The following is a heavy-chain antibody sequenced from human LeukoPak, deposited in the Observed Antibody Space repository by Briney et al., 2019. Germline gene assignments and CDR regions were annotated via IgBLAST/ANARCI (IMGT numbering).Heavy chain of an antibody. Sequence: ALVKVSCKASGYTFTSYYMHWVRQAPGQGLEWMGIINPSGGSTSYAQKFQGRVTMTRDTSTSTVYMELSSLRPEDTAVYYCAKEQFRNGGDHKTYFDYWGQGTLVTVSS. CDR2: INPSGGST. CDR3: AKEQFRNGGDHKTYFDY. J-gene: IGHJ4*02. V-gene: IGHV1-46*01. CDR1: GYTFTSYY. D-gene: IGHD2-21*02.